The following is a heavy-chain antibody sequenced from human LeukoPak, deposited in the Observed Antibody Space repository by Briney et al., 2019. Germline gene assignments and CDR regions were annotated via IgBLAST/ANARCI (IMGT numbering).Heavy chain of an antibody. CDR1: GFTFSSYA. J-gene: IGHJ5*02. V-gene: IGHV3-23*01. D-gene: IGHD3-22*01. Sequence: GGSLRLSCAASGFTFSSYAMSCVRQAPGKGLEWVSAISGSGGSTYYADSVKGRFTISRDNSKNTLYLQMNSLRAEDTAVYYCAKAGPYYDSSVRWFDPWGQGTLVTVSS. CDR2: ISGSGGST. CDR3: AKAGPYYDSSVRWFDP.